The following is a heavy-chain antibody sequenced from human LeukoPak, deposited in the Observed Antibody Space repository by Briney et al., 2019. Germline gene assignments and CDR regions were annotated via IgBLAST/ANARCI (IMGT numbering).Heavy chain of an antibody. Sequence: GASVQVSCKASGGTFSSYAISWVRQAPGQGLEWMGGIIPIFGTANYAQKFQGRVTITTDESTSTAYMQLSRLRSEDTAVYYCARDGNFWSGYSTGLRWFDPWGQGTLVTVSS. CDR2: IIPIFGTA. D-gene: IGHD3-3*01. CDR3: ARDGNFWSGYSTGLRWFDP. V-gene: IGHV1-69*05. CDR1: GGTFSSYA. J-gene: IGHJ5*02.